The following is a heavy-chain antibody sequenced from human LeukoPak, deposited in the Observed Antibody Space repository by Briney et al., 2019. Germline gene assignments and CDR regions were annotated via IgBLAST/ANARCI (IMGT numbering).Heavy chain of an antibody. CDR3: ARAGRAFDI. J-gene: IGHJ3*02. Sequence: PSETLSLTCTVSGGSISSHYWSWIRQPPGKGLEWIGYIYYSGSTNYNPSLKSRVTISVDTSKNQFSLKLSSVTAADTAVYYCARAGRAFDIWGQGTMVTVSS. CDR2: IYYSGST. V-gene: IGHV4-59*11. CDR1: GGSISSHY. D-gene: IGHD2-15*01.